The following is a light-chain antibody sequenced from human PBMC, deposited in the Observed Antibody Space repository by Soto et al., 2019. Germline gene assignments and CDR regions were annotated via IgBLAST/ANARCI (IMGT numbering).Light chain of an antibody. CDR2: DAS. CDR1: PSVSSSY. CDR3: QQRSNWPIT. J-gene: IGKJ5*01. V-gene: IGKV3-11*01. Sequence: ESMLTQSPGTLSLSPGERATPSCSASPSVSSSYLAWYQQKPGQAPRLLIYDASNMATAIPARFSGSGSGTDFTLTISSLDPEDFAVYYCQQRSNWPITFGQGTRLEIK.